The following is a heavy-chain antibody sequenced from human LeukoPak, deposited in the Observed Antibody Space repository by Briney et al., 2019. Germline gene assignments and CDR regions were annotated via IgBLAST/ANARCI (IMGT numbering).Heavy chain of an antibody. CDR3: ARQNRYCSSTSCSKFDY. D-gene: IGHD2-2*01. V-gene: IGHV4-30-4*08. CDR1: GGSISSGDYY. CDR2: IYYNGST. J-gene: IGHJ4*02. Sequence: SQTLSLTCTVSGGSISSGDYYWSWIRQPPGKGLEWIGYIYYNGSTYYNPSLKSRVTISVDTSKNQFSLKLSSVTAADTAVYYCARQNRYCSSTSCSKFDYWGQGTLVTVSS.